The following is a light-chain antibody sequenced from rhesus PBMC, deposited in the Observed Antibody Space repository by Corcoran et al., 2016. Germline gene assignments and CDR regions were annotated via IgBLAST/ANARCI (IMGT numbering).Light chain of an antibody. J-gene: IGKJ4*01. CDR2: RTP. CDR3: QQYDDSPLT. V-gene: IGKV1-69*01. Sequence: DIQMTQSPSSLSASVGDRVTITCRASQGINNWLAWYQQKPGKAPKLLIHRTPSLGTGVPSRFRGSGAGTDFTLTISSLQSEDIATYYCQQYDDSPLTFGGGTKVDLK. CDR1: QGINNW.